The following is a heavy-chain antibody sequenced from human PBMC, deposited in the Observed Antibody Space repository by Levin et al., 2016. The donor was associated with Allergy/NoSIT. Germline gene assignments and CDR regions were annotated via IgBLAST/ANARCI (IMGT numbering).Heavy chain of an antibody. CDR3: AKGSLFGGIFVPGGGMDV. V-gene: IGHV1-69*06. CDR2: IIPIFGTA. CDR1: GGTFSSYA. Sequence: SVKVSCKASGGTFSSYAISWVRQAPGQGLEWMGGIIPIFGTANYAQKFQGRVTITADKSTSTAYMELSSLRSEDTAVYYCAKGSLFGGIFVPGGGMDVWGQGTTVTVSS. D-gene: IGHD2/OR15-2a*01. J-gene: IGHJ6*02.